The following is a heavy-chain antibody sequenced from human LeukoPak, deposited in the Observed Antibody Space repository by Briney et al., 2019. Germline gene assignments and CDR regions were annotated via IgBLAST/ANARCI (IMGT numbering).Heavy chain of an antibody. CDR2: ISNSGGST. Sequence: GGSLRLSCAASGFTFSSYAMNWARQAPGKGLEWVSAISNSGGSTYYADSVKGRFTISRDNSNNTLYLQMKSLGAEDTAVYYCAKAVVGATELFDYWGQGTLVTVSS. CDR1: GFTFSSYA. J-gene: IGHJ4*02. V-gene: IGHV3-23*01. D-gene: IGHD1-26*01. CDR3: AKAVVGATELFDY.